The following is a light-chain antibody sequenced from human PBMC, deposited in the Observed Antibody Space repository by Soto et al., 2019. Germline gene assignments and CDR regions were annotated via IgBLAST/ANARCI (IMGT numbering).Light chain of an antibody. CDR3: QQYNNWPLT. CDR1: QSVSSN. V-gene: IGKV3-15*01. CDR2: DAS. J-gene: IGKJ3*01. Sequence: EIVMTQSPATLSVSPGERATLSYWASQSVSSNLAWHQQKPGQAPRILMYDASTRATGIPARFSGSGSGTEFTLTISSLQSEDFAVYYCQQYNNWPLTFGPGTKVDIK.